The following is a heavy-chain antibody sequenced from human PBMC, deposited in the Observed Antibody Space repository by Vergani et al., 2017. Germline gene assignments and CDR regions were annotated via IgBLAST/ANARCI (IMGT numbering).Heavy chain of an antibody. Sequence: QVQVVESGGGVVQPGRSLRLSCEASGFTFTNYDMHWVRQTPGKGLEWLSLISYDGSNKYYADSVKGRFTISRDNSKNTLYLQMNSLRAEDTAVYYCAKEGGPYYRYYMDVWGKGTTVSVSS. D-gene: IGHD3-16*01. CDR1: GFTFTNYD. CDR2: ISYDGSNK. J-gene: IGHJ6*03. V-gene: IGHV3-30*18. CDR3: AKEGGPYYRYYMDV.